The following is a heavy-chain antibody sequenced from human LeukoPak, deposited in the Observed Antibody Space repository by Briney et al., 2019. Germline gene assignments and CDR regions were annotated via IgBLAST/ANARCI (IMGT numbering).Heavy chain of an antibody. CDR1: GFTFSSYW. J-gene: IGHJ4*02. V-gene: IGHV3-7*01. Sequence: HPGGSLRLSCAASGFTFSSYWMSWVRQAQGRGRGGVANIKQDGSEKYYVDSVKGRFTISRDNAKNSLYLQMNSLRAEDTAVYYCARGSGSYRYYFDYWGQGTLVTVSS. CDR2: IKQDGSEK. CDR3: ARGSGSYRYYFDY. D-gene: IGHD1-26*01.